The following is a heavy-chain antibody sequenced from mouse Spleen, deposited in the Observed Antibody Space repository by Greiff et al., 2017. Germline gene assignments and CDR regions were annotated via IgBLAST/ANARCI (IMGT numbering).Heavy chain of an antibody. J-gene: IGHJ4*01. V-gene: IGHV1-7*01. CDR2: INPSTGYT. CDR3: ASTVVATRDAMDY. CDR1: GYTFTSYW. D-gene: IGHD1-1*01. Sequence: VKLMESGAELAKPGASVKMSCKASGYTFTSYWMHWVKQRPGQGLEWIGYINPSTGYTEYNQKFKDKATLTADKSSSTAYMQLSSLTSEDSAVYYCASTVVATRDAMDYWGQGTSVTVSS.